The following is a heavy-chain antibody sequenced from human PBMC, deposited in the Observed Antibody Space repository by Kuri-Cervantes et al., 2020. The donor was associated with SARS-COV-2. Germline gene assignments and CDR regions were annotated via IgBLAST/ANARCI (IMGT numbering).Heavy chain of an antibody. CDR1: GFTFSSYA. J-gene: IGHJ4*02. V-gene: IGHV3-64*02. Sequence: GGSLRLSCAASGFTFSSYAMHWVRQAPGKGLEYVSAISSNGGSTYYADSVKGRFTISRDNSKNTLYLQMGSLRAEDMAVYYCARGGHYCSSTSCYMPGDYWGQGTLVTVSS. CDR3: ARGGHYCSSTSCYMPGDY. CDR2: ISSNGGST. D-gene: IGHD2-2*02.